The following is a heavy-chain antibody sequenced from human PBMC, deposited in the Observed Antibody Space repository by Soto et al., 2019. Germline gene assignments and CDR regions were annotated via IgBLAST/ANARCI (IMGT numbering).Heavy chain of an antibody. CDR3: TRTKPRAVVTAEFPHWFDP. V-gene: IGHV3-73*02. D-gene: IGHD2-21*02. J-gene: IGHJ5*02. CDR1: GFTFSGSA. CDR2: IRSKANSYAT. Sequence: EVQLVESGGGLVQPGGSLKLSCAASGFTFSGSAMHWVRQASGKGLEWVGRIRSKANSYATAYAASVKGRFTISRDDSKNTAYLQMNSLKTEDTAVYYCTRTKPRAVVTAEFPHWFDPWGQGTLVTVSS.